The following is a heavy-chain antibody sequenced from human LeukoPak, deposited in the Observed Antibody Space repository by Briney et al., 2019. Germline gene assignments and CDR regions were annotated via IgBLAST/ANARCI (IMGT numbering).Heavy chain of an antibody. D-gene: IGHD3-3*01. CDR1: GDSISSYY. CDR3: AREGGFYRPLDY. J-gene: IGHJ4*02. Sequence: SETLSLTCTVSGDSISSYYWSWLRQPPGKGLEWIGHVYYSGRTTYNPSLRSRLTISVDTSTSQLSLKLSSVTAADTAVYYCAREGGFYRPLDYSGQGTLVTVSS. CDR2: VYYSGRT. V-gene: IGHV4-59*12.